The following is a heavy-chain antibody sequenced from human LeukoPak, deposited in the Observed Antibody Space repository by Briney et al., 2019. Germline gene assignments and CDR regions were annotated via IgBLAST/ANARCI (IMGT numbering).Heavy chain of an antibody. J-gene: IGHJ6*02. Sequence: SETLSLTCTVSVGPFSHYYWNWIRQPPGKGLEWIGDINESGSNNYDQSLKRRVTISVVASNNRFSLNLTSVTAADTAVYYCASRIGRYLYYFGMDVWGQGTTVTVSS. V-gene: IGHV4-34*01. CDR3: ASRIGRYLYYFGMDV. CDR1: VGPFSHYY. CDR2: INESGSN. D-gene: IGHD1-26*01.